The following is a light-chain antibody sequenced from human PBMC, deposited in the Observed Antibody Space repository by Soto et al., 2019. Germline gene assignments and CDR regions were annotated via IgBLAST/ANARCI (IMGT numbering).Light chain of an antibody. CDR2: DSS. Sequence: EIVLTQSPAALSVSPGERVTLSCRASQSIGDTLAWYQQKPGQTPRLLIYDSSTRAIGIPIRFSGSRSGTEFILTINGLQFEDFAVYYCQRYNNWPLTFGGGTKVEIK. V-gene: IGKV3-15*01. CDR1: QSIGDT. J-gene: IGKJ4*01. CDR3: QRYNNWPLT.